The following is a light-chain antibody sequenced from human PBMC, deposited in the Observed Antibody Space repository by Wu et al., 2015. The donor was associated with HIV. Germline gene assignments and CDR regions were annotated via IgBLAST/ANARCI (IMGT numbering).Light chain of an antibody. CDR1: QSVSSN. J-gene: IGKJ4*01. CDR2: GSS. CDR3: QQYNNWPALT. Sequence: EIVMTQSPATLSVSPGEGATLSCRASQSVSSNLAWYQQKPGQAPRLLIYGSSTRATGIPARFSGSGSGTEFTPTISSLQSEDFAVYHCQQYNNWPALTFGGGTKVEIK. V-gene: IGKV3-15*01.